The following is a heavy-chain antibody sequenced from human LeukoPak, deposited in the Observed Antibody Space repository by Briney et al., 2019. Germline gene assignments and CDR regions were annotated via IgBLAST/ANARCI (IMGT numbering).Heavy chain of an antibody. J-gene: IGHJ6*03. CDR1: GYTFTSYY. Sequence: GASVKVSCKASGYTFTSYYMHWVRQAPGQGLEWMGIINPSGGSTSYAQKFQGRVTMTRDTSTSTVYMELSSLRSEDTAVYYCAKDGEEDYYGSGRGYYYYMDVWGKGTTVTISS. CDR2: INPSGGST. CDR3: AKDGEEDYYGSGRGYYYYMDV. D-gene: IGHD3-10*01. V-gene: IGHV1-46*01.